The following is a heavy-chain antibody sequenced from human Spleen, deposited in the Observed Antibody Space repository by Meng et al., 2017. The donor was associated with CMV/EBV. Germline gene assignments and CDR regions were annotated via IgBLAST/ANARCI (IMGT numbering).Heavy chain of an antibody. CDR1: RFTFSNYD. J-gene: IGHJ6*02. Sequence: GESLKISCAACRFTFSNYDIHWVRQTTGKDLEWVSPIGSAGDTYYPGSVMGQFTISRENAKNSLYLQMNSLRAGDTAVYYCARDYEGHEVGGYYYYGMDVWGQGTTVTVSS. CDR2: IGSAGDT. V-gene: IGHV3-13*03. CDR3: ARDYEGHEVGGYYYYGMDV. D-gene: IGHD3-16*01.